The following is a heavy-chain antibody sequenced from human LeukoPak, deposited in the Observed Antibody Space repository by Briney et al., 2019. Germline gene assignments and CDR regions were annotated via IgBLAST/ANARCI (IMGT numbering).Heavy chain of an antibody. Sequence: PGGSLRLACAASGFTFISYAMHWVRQAPGKGLEWVAGISYDGSTTYHADYVKGRFPISRDNSKNTLYLQVNSLRPEDTALYYCAKSDCSSTICHPNWCDPWGQGTLVTVSS. J-gene: IGHJ5*02. V-gene: IGHV3-30*18. D-gene: IGHD2-2*01. CDR3: AKSDCSSTICHPNWCDP. CDR1: GFTFISYA. CDR2: ISYDGSTT.